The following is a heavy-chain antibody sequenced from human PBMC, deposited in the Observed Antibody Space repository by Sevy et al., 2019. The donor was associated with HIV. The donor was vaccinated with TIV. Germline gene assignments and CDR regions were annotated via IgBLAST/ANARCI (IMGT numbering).Heavy chain of an antibody. V-gene: IGHV4-34*01. J-gene: IGHJ4*02. Sequence: SETLSLTCAVYGGSFSGYYWSWIRQPPGKGLEWIGEINHSGSTNYNPSLKSRVTISVDTSKNQFSLKLSSVTAADTAVYYCARGGARGYSYGYVTFDYWGQGTLVTVSS. D-gene: IGHD5-18*01. CDR3: ARGGARGYSYGYVTFDY. CDR1: GGSFSGYY. CDR2: INHSGST.